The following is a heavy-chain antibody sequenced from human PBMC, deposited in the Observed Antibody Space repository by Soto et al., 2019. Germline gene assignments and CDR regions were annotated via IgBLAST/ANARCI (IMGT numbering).Heavy chain of an antibody. D-gene: IGHD1-26*01. CDR1: GFTFSSYS. Sequence: EVQLVESGGGLVKPGGSLRLSCAASGFTFSSYSMNWVRQAPGKGLEWVSSISSSSSYIYYADSVKGRFTISRDNAKNSLYLQMNSLRAEDTAVYYCAREVGATSLGMDVWGQGTTVTVSS. CDR3: AREVGATSLGMDV. J-gene: IGHJ6*02. V-gene: IGHV3-21*01. CDR2: ISSSSSYI.